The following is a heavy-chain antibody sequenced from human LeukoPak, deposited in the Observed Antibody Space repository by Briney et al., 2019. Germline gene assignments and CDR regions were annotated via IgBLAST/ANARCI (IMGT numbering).Heavy chain of an antibody. CDR2: ISYDGSNK. D-gene: IGHD6-13*01. V-gene: IGHV3-30*03. CDR3: ARGSIAAAGTQGPIDY. CDR1: GFTFSSYS. Sequence: PGGSLRLSCAASGFTFSSYSMNWVRQAPGKGLEWVAVISYDGSNKYYADSVKGRFTISRDNSKNTLYLQMNSLRAEDTAVYYCARGSIAAAGTQGPIDYWGQGTLVTVSS. J-gene: IGHJ4*02.